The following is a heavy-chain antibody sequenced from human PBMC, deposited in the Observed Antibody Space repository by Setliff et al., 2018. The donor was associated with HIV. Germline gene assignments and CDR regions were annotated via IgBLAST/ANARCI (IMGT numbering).Heavy chain of an antibody. J-gene: IGHJ4*02. Sequence: GSLRLSCAASGFTFDSACMSWVRQASGKGLEWVGRIKNKIEGETTDYAAPVKGRFTISRDDAKNTVYLQMNSLRAEDTAVYYCARDRGYDLDYFDYWGQGTLVTVSS. D-gene: IGHD5-12*01. CDR3: ARDRGYDLDYFDY. CDR2: IKNKIEGETT. CDR1: GFTFDSAC. V-gene: IGHV3-15*01.